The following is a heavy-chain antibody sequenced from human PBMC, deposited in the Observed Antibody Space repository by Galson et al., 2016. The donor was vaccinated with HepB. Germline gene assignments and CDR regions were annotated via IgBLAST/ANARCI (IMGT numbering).Heavy chain of an antibody. J-gene: IGHJ3*01. CDR3: ARDSGYCSGGSCYGDAFDV. D-gene: IGHD2-15*01. Sequence: SLRLSCAASGFSFTNHWMTWVRQAPGKGLEWVANIRQDGNEKYHAEFVKGRFTISRDNAKNSLYLQMSGLRPEDTAGYYCARDSGYCSGGSCYGDAFDVWGQGAMVTVSS. V-gene: IGHV3-7*01. CDR2: IRQDGNEK. CDR1: GFSFTNHW.